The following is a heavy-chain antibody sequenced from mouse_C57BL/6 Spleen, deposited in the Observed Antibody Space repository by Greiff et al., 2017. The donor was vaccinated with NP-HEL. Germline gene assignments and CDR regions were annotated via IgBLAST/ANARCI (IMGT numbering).Heavy chain of an antibody. D-gene: IGHD1-1*01. J-gene: IGHJ3*01. V-gene: IGHV1-50*01. CDR1: GYTFTSYW. CDR3: AEGYYGSSPWFAY. Sequence: QVQLQQPGAELVKPGASVKLSCKASGYTFTSYWMQWVKQRPGQGLEWIGEIDPSDSYTNYNQKFKGKATLTVDTSSSTAYMQLSSLTSEDSAVYYCAEGYYGSSPWFAYWGQGTLVTVSA. CDR2: IDPSDSYT.